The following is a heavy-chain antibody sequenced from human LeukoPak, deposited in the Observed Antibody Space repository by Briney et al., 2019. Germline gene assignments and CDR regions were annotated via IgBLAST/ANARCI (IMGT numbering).Heavy chain of an antibody. CDR3: ASWPDGSRGAFDI. V-gene: IGHV3-20*04. CDR2: INWNGGST. J-gene: IGHJ3*02. Sequence: GGSLRLSCAASGFTFDDYGMSWVRQAPGKGLELVSGINWNGGSTGYADSVKGRFTISRDNAKNSLYLQMNSLRAEDTAVYYCASWPDGSRGAFDIWGQGTMVTVSS. D-gene: IGHD1-26*01. CDR1: GFTFDDYG.